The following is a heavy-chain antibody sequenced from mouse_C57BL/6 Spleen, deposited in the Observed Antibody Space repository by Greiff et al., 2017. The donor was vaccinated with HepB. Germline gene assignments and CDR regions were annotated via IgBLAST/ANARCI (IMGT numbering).Heavy chain of an antibody. D-gene: IGHD1-1*01. CDR2: IDPSDSET. V-gene: IGHV1-52*01. CDR1: GYTFTSYW. J-gene: IGHJ2*01. CDR3: ARPYYYGSSYPYYFDY. Sequence: VQLQQPGAELVRPGSSVKLSCKASGYTFTSYWMHWVKQRPIQGLEWIGNIDPSDSETHYNQKFKDKATLTVDKSSSTAYMQLSSLTSEDSAVYYCARPYYYGSSYPYYFDYWGQGTTLTVSS.